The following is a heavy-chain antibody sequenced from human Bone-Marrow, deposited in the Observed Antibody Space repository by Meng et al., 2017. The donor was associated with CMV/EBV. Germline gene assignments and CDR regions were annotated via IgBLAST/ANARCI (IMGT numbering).Heavy chain of an antibody. V-gene: IGHV3-23*01. D-gene: IGHD2-2*01. J-gene: IGHJ1*01. Sequence: LSLTCAASGFTFSSYAMSWVHQAPGKGLEWVSAISGSGGSTYYADSVKGRFTISRDNSKNTLYLQMNSLRAKDTAVYYCAKSPPGYCSSTSCPLAEYFQHWGQGTLVTVSS. CDR3: AKSPPGYCSSTSCPLAEYFQH. CDR1: GFTFSSYA. CDR2: ISGSGGST.